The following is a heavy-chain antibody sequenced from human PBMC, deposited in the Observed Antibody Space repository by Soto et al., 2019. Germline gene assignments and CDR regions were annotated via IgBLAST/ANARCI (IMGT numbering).Heavy chain of an antibody. Sequence: ASVKVSCKASGYTFTSYYMHWVRQAPGQGLEWMGIINPSGGSTSYAQKFQGRVTMTRDTSTSTVYMELSSLRSEDTAVYYCARDRTPAMVRGVIAYLDAFDIWGQGTMVTVSS. CDR3: ARDRTPAMVRGVIAYLDAFDI. CDR1: GYTFTSYY. V-gene: IGHV1-46*03. D-gene: IGHD3-10*01. J-gene: IGHJ3*02. CDR2: INPSGGST.